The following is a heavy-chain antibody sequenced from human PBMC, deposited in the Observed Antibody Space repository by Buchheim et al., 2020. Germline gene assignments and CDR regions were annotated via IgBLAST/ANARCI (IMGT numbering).Heavy chain of an antibody. Sequence: EVQVLEAGGGLVQPGESLRLSCAASGFSLSSYAMTWVRQAPGKGLEWVSYISSSGSTIYYADSVKGRFTISRDNAKNSLYLQMNSLRAEDTAVYYCARDRRQTLGSWGQGTL. J-gene: IGHJ4*02. V-gene: IGHV3-48*03. CDR1: GFSLSSYA. CDR3: ARDRRQTLGS. CDR2: ISSSGSTI.